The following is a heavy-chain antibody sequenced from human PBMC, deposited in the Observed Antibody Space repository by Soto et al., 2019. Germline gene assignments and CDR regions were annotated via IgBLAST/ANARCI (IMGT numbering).Heavy chain of an antibody. CDR1: GFTFSSYA. J-gene: IGHJ5*02. D-gene: IGHD3-3*01. CDR2: ISGSGGST. V-gene: IGHV3-23*01. CDR3: ANGYDFGSGYHHNWFDP. Sequence: EVQLLESGGGLVQPGGSLRLSCAASGFTFSSYAMSWVRQAPGKGLEWVSAISGSGGSTYYADSVKGRFTISRDNSKNTLYLQMNSLRAEDTAVYYCANGYDFGSGYHHNWFDPWGQGTLVTVSS.